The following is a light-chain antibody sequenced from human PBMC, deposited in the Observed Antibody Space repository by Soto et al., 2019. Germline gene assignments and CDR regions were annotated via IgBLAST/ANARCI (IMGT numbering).Light chain of an antibody. CDR2: AAS. V-gene: IGKV1-17*01. CDR1: QGIRSD. Sequence: DIQMTQSPSSLSASVGDRVTITCRASQGIRSDLGWYQQKPGKAPKRLIHAASSLQSGVPSRFSGSGSGTEFPLSISSLQPEDFATYYCLQHNSYTPDTFGQGTKLEIK. J-gene: IGKJ2*01. CDR3: LQHNSYTPDT.